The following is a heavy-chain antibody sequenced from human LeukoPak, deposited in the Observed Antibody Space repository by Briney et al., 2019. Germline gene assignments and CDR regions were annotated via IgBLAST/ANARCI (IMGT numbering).Heavy chain of an antibody. CDR2: INHSGST. J-gene: IGHJ4*02. CDR1: GGSFSGYY. Sequence: PSETLSLTCAVYGGSFSGYYWSWIRQPPGKGLEWIGEINHSGSTNYNPSLKSRVTISVDTSKNQFSLKLSSVTAADTAVYYCARGNGNCSRTSCYGKNFDYWGQGTLVTVSS. CDR3: ARGNGNCSRTSCYGKNFDY. V-gene: IGHV4-34*01. D-gene: IGHD2-2*01.